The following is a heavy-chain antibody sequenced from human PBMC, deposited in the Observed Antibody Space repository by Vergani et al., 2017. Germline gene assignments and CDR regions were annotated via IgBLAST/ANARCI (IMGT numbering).Heavy chain of an antibody. CDR3: ARAGRMATIRPPGAFDI. CDR1: GGSFSGYY. V-gene: IGHV4-34*01. CDR2: INHSGST. Sequence: QVQLQQWGAGLLKPSETLSLTCAVYGGSFSGYYWSWIRQPPGKGLEWIGEINHSGSTNYNPSLKRRVTISVDTSKNQFSLKLSSVTAADTAVYYCARAGRMATIRPPGAFDIWGQGTMVTVSS. J-gene: IGHJ3*02. D-gene: IGHD5-24*01.